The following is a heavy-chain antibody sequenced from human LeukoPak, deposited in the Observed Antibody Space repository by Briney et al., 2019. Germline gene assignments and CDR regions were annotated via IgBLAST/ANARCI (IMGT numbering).Heavy chain of an antibody. V-gene: IGHV3-30*03. CDR3: ARGYYDSSGYYPFDY. J-gene: IGHJ4*02. D-gene: IGHD3-22*01. CDR2: ISYDGSNK. CDR1: GFTFSTYA. Sequence: GGSLRLSCAASGFTFSTYAIHWVRQAPGKGLEWVTVISYDGSNKYYADSVKGRFTISRDNAEKSLYLQMNSLRAEDTAVYYCARGYYDSSGYYPFDYWGQGTLVTVSS.